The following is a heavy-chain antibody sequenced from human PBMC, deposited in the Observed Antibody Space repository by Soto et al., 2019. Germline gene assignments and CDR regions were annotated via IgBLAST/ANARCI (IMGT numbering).Heavy chain of an antibody. CDR3: ARGSCYYDSSGYYYDCYFDY. Sequence: ASVKVSCKASGYTFTSYFMHWVRQAPGQGLEWMGIIHPSGGSTSYAQKFQGRVTMTRDTSTSTVYMELSSLRSEDTAVYYCARGSCYYDSSGYYYDCYFDYWGQGTLVTVSS. J-gene: IGHJ4*02. V-gene: IGHV1-46*03. D-gene: IGHD3-22*01. CDR1: GYTFTSYF. CDR2: IHPSGGST.